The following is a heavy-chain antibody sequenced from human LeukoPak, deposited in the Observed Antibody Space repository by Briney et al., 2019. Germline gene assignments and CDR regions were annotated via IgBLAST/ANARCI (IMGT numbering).Heavy chain of an antibody. CDR1: GFTFSSYT. V-gene: IGHV3-30*18. CDR2: TSFDGSNK. J-gene: IGHJ4*02. D-gene: IGHD3-22*01. Sequence: GGSLRLSCAASGFTFSSYTMNWVRQAPGKGLEWVAVTSFDGSNKYYADPVKGRFTISRDNSKNTLYLQMNSLRAEDTAVYYCAKNYYGSSGYWLFDYWGQGTLVTVSS. CDR3: AKNYYGSSGYWLFDY.